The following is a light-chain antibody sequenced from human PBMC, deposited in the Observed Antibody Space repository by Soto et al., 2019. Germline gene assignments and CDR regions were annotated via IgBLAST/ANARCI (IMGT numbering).Light chain of an antibody. Sequence: EIVLTQSPGTLSLSPGDRATLSCRASQSVSSSHLAWYQQKPGQAPRLLIYGASNRATGIPDRFSGSGSGTDFTLTLSRLEHEDFAVYYCQQYGGSPRYTFGQGTKLEIK. CDR1: QSVSSSH. CDR3: QQYGGSPRYT. J-gene: IGKJ2*01. V-gene: IGKV3-20*01. CDR2: GAS.